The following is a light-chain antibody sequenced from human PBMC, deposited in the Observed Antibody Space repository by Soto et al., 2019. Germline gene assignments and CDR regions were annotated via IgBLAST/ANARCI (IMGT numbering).Light chain of an antibody. CDR1: QSVSSY. CDR3: QQRSNWPGYT. CDR2: DAS. V-gene: IGKV3-11*01. J-gene: IGKJ2*01. Sequence: EIVLTQSPATLSLSPGERATLSCRASQSVSSYLAWYQQKPGQAPRLLNYDASNRATGIPARFSGSGSGTDFTLTISSLEPEDFAVYYCQQRSNWPGYTFGQGTKLEIK.